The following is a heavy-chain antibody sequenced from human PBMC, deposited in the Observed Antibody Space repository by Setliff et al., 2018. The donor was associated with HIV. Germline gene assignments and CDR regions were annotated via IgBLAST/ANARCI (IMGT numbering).Heavy chain of an antibody. CDR1: GGSISSYY. Sequence: SCTVSGGSISSYYWSWIRQPPGKGLEWIGYIYYSGTTNYNPSLKSRVTISVDTSKNQFSLRLSSVTAADTAVYYCARHVGYSSSSLDYWGQGTLVTSPQ. V-gene: IGHV4-59*08. J-gene: IGHJ4*02. CDR3: ARHVGYSSSSLDY. CDR2: IYYSGTT. D-gene: IGHD6-6*01.